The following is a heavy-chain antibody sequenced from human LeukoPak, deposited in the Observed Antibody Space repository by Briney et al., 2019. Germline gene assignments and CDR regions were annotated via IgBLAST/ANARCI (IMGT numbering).Heavy chain of an antibody. Sequence: AGGSLRLSCAASGSTFSSYEMNWVRQAPGKGLEWVSYISSSGSTIYYADSVKGRFTISRDNAKNSLYLQMNSLRAEDTAVYYCARGVDTAMEDDWYFDLWGRGTLVTVSS. CDR3: ARGVDTAMEDDWYFDL. D-gene: IGHD5-18*01. CDR2: ISSSGSTI. CDR1: GSTFSSYE. V-gene: IGHV3-48*03. J-gene: IGHJ2*01.